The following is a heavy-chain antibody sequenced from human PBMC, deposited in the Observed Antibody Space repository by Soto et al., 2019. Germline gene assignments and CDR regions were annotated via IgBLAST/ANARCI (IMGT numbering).Heavy chain of an antibody. D-gene: IGHD6-19*01. Sequence: PGGSLRLSCVASGFTLSRYSMNWVRQAPGKGLEWVSYISRSSSTIYYADSVKGRFTISRDNAESTLYLQMNSLRGDDTAIYYCAKDADSSGWSASFGKYYYYGMDVWGQGTTVTVSS. CDR3: AKDADSSGWSASFGKYYYYGMDV. J-gene: IGHJ6*02. CDR1: GFTLSRYS. CDR2: ISRSSSTI. V-gene: IGHV3-48*01.